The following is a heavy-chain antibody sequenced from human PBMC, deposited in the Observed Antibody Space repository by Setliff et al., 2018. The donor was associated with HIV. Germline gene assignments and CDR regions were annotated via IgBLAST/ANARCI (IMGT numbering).Heavy chain of an antibody. CDR3: AKDHESSGWFRGYIDY. CDR2: IRYDGNNK. CDR1: GFTFSSHG. D-gene: IGHD6-19*01. J-gene: IGHJ4*02. Sequence: GGSLRLSCATSGFTFSSHGIHWVRQAPGKGLEWVAFIRYDGNNKYYADSVKGRFTISRNNSKNTLDLQMNSLRAEDTAVYYCAKDHESSGWFRGYIDYWGPGTLVTVSS. V-gene: IGHV3-30*02.